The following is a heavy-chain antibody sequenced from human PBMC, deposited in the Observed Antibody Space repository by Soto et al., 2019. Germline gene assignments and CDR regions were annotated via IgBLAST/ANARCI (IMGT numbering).Heavy chain of an antibody. CDR2: ITASADTT. CDR3: AKVRPLRDCTSTSCLGAFEI. D-gene: IGHD2-2*01. J-gene: IGHJ3*02. Sequence: EEQLLESGGGLVRPGGSLRLSCAASAFTFRSYAMSWVRQAPGKGLEWVSAITASADTTYYADSVKGRFTISRDNSKNTLDLRRNNLRAEDTAVYYCAKVRPLRDCTSTSCLGAFEIWGQGTMVTVS. CDR1: AFTFRSYA. V-gene: IGHV3-23*01.